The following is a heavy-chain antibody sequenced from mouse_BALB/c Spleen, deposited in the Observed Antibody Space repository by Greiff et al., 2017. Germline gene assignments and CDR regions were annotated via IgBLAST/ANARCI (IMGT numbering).Heavy chain of an antibody. Sequence: VKLVESGPGLVAPSQSLSITCTVSGFSLTSYGVHWVRQPPGKGLEWLGVIWAGGSTNYNSALMSRLSISKDNSKSQVFLKMNSLQTDDTAMYYCARTMINERAWFAYWGQGTLVTVSA. D-gene: IGHD2-4*01. V-gene: IGHV2-9*02. CDR1: GFSLTSYG. CDR3: ARTMINERAWFAY. J-gene: IGHJ3*01. CDR2: IWAGGST.